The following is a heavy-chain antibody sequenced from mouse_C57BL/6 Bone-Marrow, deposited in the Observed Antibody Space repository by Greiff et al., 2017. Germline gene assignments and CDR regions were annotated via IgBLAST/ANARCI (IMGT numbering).Heavy chain of an antibody. J-gene: IGHJ2*01. V-gene: IGHV5-6*02. D-gene: IGHD2-14*01. CDR2: ISSGGSYT. Sequence: EVKVVESGGDLVKPGGSLKLSCAASGFTFSSYGMSWVRQTPDKRLEWVANISSGGSYTYYPDSVKGRFTISRDHAKNTLYLQMSSLKSEDTAMYYCGRRRGTGTYFDYWGQGTTLTVSS. CDR1: GFTFSSYG. CDR3: GRRRGTGTYFDY.